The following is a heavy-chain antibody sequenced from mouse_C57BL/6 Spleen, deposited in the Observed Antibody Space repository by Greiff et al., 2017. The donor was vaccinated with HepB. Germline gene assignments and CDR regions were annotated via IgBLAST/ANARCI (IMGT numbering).Heavy chain of an antibody. J-gene: IGHJ4*01. CDR3: ARGQIYYDYDRGVYAMDY. Sequence: VQLQQSGPELVKPGASVKISCKASGYSFTGYYMNWVKQSPEKSLEWIGEINPSTGGTTYNQKFKAKATLTVDKSSSTAYMQLKSLTSEDSAVYYCARGQIYYDYDRGVYAMDYWGQGTSVTVSS. V-gene: IGHV1-42*01. CDR2: INPSTGGT. CDR1: GYSFTGYY. D-gene: IGHD2-4*01.